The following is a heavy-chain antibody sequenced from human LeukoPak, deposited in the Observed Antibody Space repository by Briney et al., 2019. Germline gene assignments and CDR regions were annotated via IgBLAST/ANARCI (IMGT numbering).Heavy chain of an antibody. CDR1: GGSFSGYY. CDR3: ARTGSGRHARISSTTNCYYYYYMDV. V-gene: IGHV4-34*01. CDR2: INHSGST. J-gene: IGHJ6*03. Sequence: SETLSLTCAVYGGSFSGYYWSWIRQPPGKGLEWIGEINHSGSTNYNPSLKSRVTISVDTSKNQFSLKLSSVTAADTAVYYCARTGSGRHARISSTTNCYYYYYMDVWGKGTTVTISS. D-gene: IGHD3-10*01.